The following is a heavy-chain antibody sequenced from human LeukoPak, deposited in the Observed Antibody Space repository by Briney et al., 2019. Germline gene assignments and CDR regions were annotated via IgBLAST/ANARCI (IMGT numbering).Heavy chain of an antibody. D-gene: IGHD3-10*01. J-gene: IGHJ6*04. Sequence: SETLSLTCTVSGGSISSYYWSWIRQPAGTGLEWIGRIYTSGSTNYNPSPKRRVTMSVDTSKNQFSLKLSSVTAADTAVYYCARDQYDYYGSGSLPGYMDVWGKGTTVTVSS. CDR1: GGSISSYY. CDR3: ARDQYDYYGSGSLPGYMDV. CDR2: IYTSGST. V-gene: IGHV4-4*07.